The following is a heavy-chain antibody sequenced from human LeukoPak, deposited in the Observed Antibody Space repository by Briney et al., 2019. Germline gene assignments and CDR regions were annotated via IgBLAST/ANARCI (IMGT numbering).Heavy chain of an antibody. CDR2: ISNGGGHI. CDR3: ARGFSSYPAE. Sequence: GGSLRLSCAASGITFDDYYMSWIRQAPGEGPDWISYISNGGGHISYADSVKGRFTISRDNTKNSLYLHMDSLRADDTAVYYCARGFSSYPAEWGQGTLVTISS. CDR1: GITFDDYY. V-gene: IGHV3-11*01. J-gene: IGHJ4*02. D-gene: IGHD3-16*02.